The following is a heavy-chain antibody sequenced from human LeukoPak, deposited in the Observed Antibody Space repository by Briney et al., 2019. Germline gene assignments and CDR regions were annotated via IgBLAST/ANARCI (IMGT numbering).Heavy chain of an antibody. CDR1: GFTFSTYG. J-gene: IGHJ4*02. D-gene: IGHD2-21*01. Sequence: GGSLRLSCAASGFTFSTYGMNWVRQAPGKGLEWVSSISSRSDSIHYADALRGRFTVSRDNSKNSLFLQMNSVTAEDTAVYCCASGVQHCADGDCYSIYWGQGTLVTVSP. CDR2: ISSRSDSI. CDR3: ASGVQHCADGDCYSIY. V-gene: IGHV3-21*01.